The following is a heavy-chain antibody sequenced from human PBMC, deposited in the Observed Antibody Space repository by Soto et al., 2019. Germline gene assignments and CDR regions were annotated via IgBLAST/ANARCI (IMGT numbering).Heavy chain of an antibody. CDR1: GFTFSNAW. D-gene: IGHD5-18*01. J-gene: IGHJ4*02. V-gene: IGHV3-15*07. CDR3: TTDLPVDTAMLGA. Sequence: EVQLVESGGGLVKPGGSLRLSCAASGFTFSNAWMNWVRQAPGKGLEWVGRIKSKTDVGTTDYAAPVKGRFTISRDNSKNTLYLQMNSLKTEDTAVYYCTTDLPVDTAMLGAWGQGTLVTDSS. CDR2: IKSKTDVGTT.